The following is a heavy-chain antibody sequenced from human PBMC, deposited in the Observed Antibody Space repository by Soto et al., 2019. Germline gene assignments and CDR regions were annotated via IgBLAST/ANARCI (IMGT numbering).Heavy chain of an antibody. V-gene: IGHV1-69*13. CDR1: GVTFSSYA. CDR2: IIPIFGTA. CDR3: ARDDYGGNGPLDY. Sequence: SVKVSCKASGVTFSSYAISWVRQAPGQGLEWMGGIIPIFGTANYAQKFQGRVTITADESTSTAYMELSSLRSEDTAVYYCARDDYGGNGPLDYWGQGTLVTVSS. D-gene: IGHD4-17*01. J-gene: IGHJ4*02.